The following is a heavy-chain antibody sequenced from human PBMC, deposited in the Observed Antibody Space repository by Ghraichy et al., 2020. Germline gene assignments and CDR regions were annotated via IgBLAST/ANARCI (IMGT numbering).Heavy chain of an antibody. J-gene: IGHJ4*02. CDR1: GGSFSGYY. V-gene: IGHV4-34*01. CDR2: INHSGST. D-gene: IGHD1-1*01. CDR3: ARGYNPYDY. Sequence: TLSLTCAVYGGSFSGYYWSWIRQPPGKGLEWIGEINHSGSTNYNPSLKSRVTISVDTSKNQFSLKLSSVTAADTAVYYCARGYNPYDYWGQGTLVTVSS.